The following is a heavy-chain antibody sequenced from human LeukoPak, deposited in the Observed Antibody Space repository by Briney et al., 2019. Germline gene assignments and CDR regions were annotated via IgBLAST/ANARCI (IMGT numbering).Heavy chain of an antibody. Sequence: SETLSLTCTVSGGSLSTYFMSWIRQPAGKGLEWIGRIYTSGITNYNHSLKSQVTMSVDTSKNQLSLKLSSVTAADTAVYYCARESGTERYFDYWGQGTLVTVSS. D-gene: IGHD1-26*01. CDR2: IYTSGIT. CDR1: GGSLSTYF. CDR3: ARESGTERYFDY. J-gene: IGHJ4*02. V-gene: IGHV4-4*07.